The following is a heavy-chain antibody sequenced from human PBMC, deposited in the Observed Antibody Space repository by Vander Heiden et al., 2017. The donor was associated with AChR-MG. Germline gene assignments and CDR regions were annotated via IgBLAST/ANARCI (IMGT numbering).Heavy chain of an antibody. Sequence: EVQLVESGGGWVQTGRSLRLPCTASGSTFDDFAMHWVRQAPGKGLEWVSGITWNSNKVISADSVKGRFTISRDNAKNSLYLQMNSLRAEDTALYYCAKDINSYTTGTLRNWGQGTTVTVSS. J-gene: IGHJ6*02. D-gene: IGHD3-3*01. CDR1: GSTFDDFA. CDR2: ITWNSNKV. V-gene: IGHV3-9*01. CDR3: AKDINSYTTGTLRN.